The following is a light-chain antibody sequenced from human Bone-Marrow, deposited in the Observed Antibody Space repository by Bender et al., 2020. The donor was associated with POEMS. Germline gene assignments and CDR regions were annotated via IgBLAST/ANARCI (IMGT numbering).Light chain of an antibody. V-gene: IGLV2-14*01. J-gene: IGLJ3*02. CDR2: EVT. Sequence: QSALTQPASVSGSPGQSITISCTGSGNDVGGYNFVSWYQQHPGKAPKLLIFEVTKRPSGVSNRFSGSKSGNTASLTITGLQAEDEAHYYCCSYRRGNTLVFGAGTKLTVL. CDR3: CSYRRGNTLV. CDR1: GNDVGGYNF.